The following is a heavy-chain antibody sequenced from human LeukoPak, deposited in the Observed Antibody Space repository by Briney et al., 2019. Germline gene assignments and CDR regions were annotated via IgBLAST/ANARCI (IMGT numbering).Heavy chain of an antibody. Sequence: GGSLRLSCGASGFTFSSTAMHWVRQAPGKGLEWVAVIWYGGVNKYYGDSVKGRFTISRDNSKHTLYLQMNSLKPEDTAVYYCAERDAVGFDYWGQGTLVTVSS. CDR1: GFTFSSTA. D-gene: IGHD3-10*01. J-gene: IGHJ4*02. V-gene: IGHV3-33*08. CDR3: AERDAVGFDY. CDR2: IWYGGVNK.